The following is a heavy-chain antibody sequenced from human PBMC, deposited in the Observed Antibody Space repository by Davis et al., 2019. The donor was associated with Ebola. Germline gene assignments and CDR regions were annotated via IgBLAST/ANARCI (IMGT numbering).Heavy chain of an antibody. CDR3: TRDPEDGVTIIGVMHHAMDV. CDR1: GFTFSRDW. Sequence: PGGSLRLSCAASGFTFSRDWMHWVRQAPGKGLVWVSRIHGDGFYTAYADSVRGRFSISRDNTRNSVYLQLNTLRADDTGVYFCTRDPEDGVTIIGVMHHAMDVWGQGTTVTVSS. V-gene: IGHV3-74*01. J-gene: IGHJ6*02. CDR2: IHGDGFYT. D-gene: IGHD3-3*01.